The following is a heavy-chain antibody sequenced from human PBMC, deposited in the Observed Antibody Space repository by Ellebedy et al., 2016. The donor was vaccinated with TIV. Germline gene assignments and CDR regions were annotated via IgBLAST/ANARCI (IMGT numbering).Heavy chain of an antibody. J-gene: IGHJ4*02. Sequence: GESLKISCTASGFSFSIYEMNWVRQVPGKGLEWVSYISHNDGDIRYYADAVKGRFTISRDNAKNSLYLQMNSLRVDDTAVYYCARDQRRWLQAPFDQWGQGTLVTVSS. D-gene: IGHD5-24*01. CDR2: ISHNDGDIR. CDR3: ARDQRRWLQAPFDQ. V-gene: IGHV3-48*03. CDR1: GFSFSIYE.